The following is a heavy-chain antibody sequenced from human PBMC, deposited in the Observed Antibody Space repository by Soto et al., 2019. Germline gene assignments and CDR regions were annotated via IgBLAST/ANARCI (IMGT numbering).Heavy chain of an antibody. J-gene: IGHJ4*02. CDR3: VKLTDS. D-gene: IGHD3-9*01. CDR1: GFTVSTYD. CDR2: ISPIGVNT. V-gene: IGHV3-64D*06. Sequence: GGSLRLACSDSGFTVSTYDVHWVRQAPGKGLEFVAGISPIGVNTYYADSVKGRSTISRDNSKNTLYLQMSSLRPDDTAIYYCVKLTDSWGQGTLVTVSS.